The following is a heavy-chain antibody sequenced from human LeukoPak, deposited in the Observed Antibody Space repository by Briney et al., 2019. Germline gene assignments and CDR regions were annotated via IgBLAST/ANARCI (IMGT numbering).Heavy chain of an antibody. D-gene: IGHD1-26*01. CDR1: GFTFSTYG. CDR2: IDGSGDGT. CDR3: AKGAWVGSTHFDH. Sequence: GGSLRLSCAASGFTFSTYGMLWVRQAPGRGLEWVSTIDGSGDGTSYADSVKGRFTISRDNSKNTLYLQMNSLRAEDTAVYYCAKGAWVGSTHFDHWGQGALVTVSS. J-gene: IGHJ4*02. V-gene: IGHV3-23*01.